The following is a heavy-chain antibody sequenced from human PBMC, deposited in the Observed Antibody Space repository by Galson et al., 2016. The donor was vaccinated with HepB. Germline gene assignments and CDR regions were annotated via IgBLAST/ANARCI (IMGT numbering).Heavy chain of an antibody. CDR3: ARASGYNWNYLMIFNYFDY. V-gene: IGHV3-48*04. CDR2: ISSGSSII. J-gene: IGHJ4*02. D-gene: IGHD1-7*01. Sequence: SLRLSCAASGFNFNNYTINWVRQAPGKGLEWISYISSGSSIIYYADSVKGRFTISRDNAKNSLYLQMNSLRAEDTAVYYCARASGYNWNYLMIFNYFDYWGQGTLVTVSS. CDR1: GFNFNNYT.